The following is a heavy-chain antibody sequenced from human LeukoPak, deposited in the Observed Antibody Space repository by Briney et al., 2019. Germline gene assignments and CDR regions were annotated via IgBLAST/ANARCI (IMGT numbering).Heavy chain of an antibody. CDR3: AREDVVLVDAVRYYYYGMDV. J-gene: IGHJ6*02. D-gene: IGHD2-8*01. Sequence: ASVKASCKSSGYNFISYYMHWVRQAPGQGLEWMGVINPSGGSTSYAQKFQDSVTMTRDTSTSTVYMELSSLKSEDTAVYYCAREDVVLVDAVRYYYYGMDVWGQGTTVTVSS. V-gene: IGHV1-46*01. CDR1: GYNFISYY. CDR2: INPSGGST.